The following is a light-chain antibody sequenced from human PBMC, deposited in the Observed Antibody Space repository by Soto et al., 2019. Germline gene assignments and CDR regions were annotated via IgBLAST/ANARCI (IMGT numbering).Light chain of an antibody. V-gene: IGKV1-5*03. CDR2: EAS. J-gene: IGKJ1*01. CDR1: QNINSW. Sequence: DIHMTQSPSTLSASVGDRVTITCRASQNINSWLAWYQQKPGKAPKLLIYEASSLEKGVPARFGGSGSGTEFTLTISSLQPDDFATYYCQQYNVYYRTFDQGTKVDIK. CDR3: QQYNVYYRT.